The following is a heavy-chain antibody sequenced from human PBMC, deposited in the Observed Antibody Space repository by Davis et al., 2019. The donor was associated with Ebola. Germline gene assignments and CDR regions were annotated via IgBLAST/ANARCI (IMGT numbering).Heavy chain of an antibody. J-gene: IGHJ5*02. CDR2: IRYDGSNK. D-gene: IGHD3-16*02. Sequence: GESLKISCAASGFTFSSYGMHWVRQAPGKGLEWVAFIRYDGSNKYYADSVKGRFTISRDNSKNMLYLQMNSLRAEDTAVYYCAKGDRVDPWGQGTLVIVSS. V-gene: IGHV3-30*02. CDR1: GFTFSSYG. CDR3: AKGDRVDP.